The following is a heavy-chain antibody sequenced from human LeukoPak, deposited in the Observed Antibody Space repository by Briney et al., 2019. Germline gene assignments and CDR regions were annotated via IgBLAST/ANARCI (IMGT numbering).Heavy chain of an antibody. V-gene: IGHV1-2*06. CDR2: INPNSGGT. Sequence: VASVKVSCKASAYTFTGYYMHWVRQAPGQGLEWMGRINPNSGGTNYAQKFQGRVTMTRDTSISTAYMELSRLRSDDTAVYYCARDFLSVGYCSSTSCESNWFDPWGQGTLVTVSS. J-gene: IGHJ5*02. CDR1: AYTFTGYY. D-gene: IGHD2-2*01. CDR3: ARDFLSVGYCSSTSCESNWFDP.